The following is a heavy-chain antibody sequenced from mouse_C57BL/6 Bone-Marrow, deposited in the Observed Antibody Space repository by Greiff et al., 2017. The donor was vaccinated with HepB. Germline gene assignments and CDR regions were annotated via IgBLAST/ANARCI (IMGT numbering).Heavy chain of an antibody. Sequence: QVTLKESGPGILQPSQTLSLTCSFSGFSLSTFGMGVGWIRQPSGKGLEWLAHIWWDDDKYYNPALKSRLTISKDTAKNQVFLKISKVDTADTATYNYARIYYYSSIPYYYAMDYWGQGTSVTGSS. CDR1: GFSLSTFGMG. CDR3: ARIYYYSSIPYYYAMDY. D-gene: IGHD1-1*01. CDR2: IWWDDDK. J-gene: IGHJ4*01. V-gene: IGHV8-8*01.